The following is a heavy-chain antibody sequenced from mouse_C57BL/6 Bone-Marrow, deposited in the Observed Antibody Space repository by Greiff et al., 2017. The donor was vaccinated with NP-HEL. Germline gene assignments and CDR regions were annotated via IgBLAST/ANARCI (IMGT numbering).Heavy chain of an antibody. Sequence: VQLQQSGPELVKPGASVKISCKASGYAFSSSWMNWVKQRPGKGLEWIGRIYPGDGDTNYNGKFKGKATLTADKSSSTAYMQLSSLTSEDSAVYLCERYDTTDAMDYWGQGTSVTVSS. J-gene: IGHJ4*01. CDR1: GYAFSSSW. CDR2: IYPGDGDT. CDR3: ERYDTTDAMDY. D-gene: IGHD1-1*01. V-gene: IGHV1-82*01.